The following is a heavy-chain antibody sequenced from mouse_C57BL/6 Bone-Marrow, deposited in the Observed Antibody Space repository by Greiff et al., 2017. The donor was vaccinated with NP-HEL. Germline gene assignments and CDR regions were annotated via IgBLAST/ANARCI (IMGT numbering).Heavy chain of an antibody. V-gene: IGHV1-55*01. J-gene: IGHJ2*01. CDR1: GYTFTSYW. D-gene: IGHD1-1*01. Sequence: VQLQQSGAELVKPGASVKMSCKASGYTFTSYWITWVKQRPGQGLEWIGDIYPGSGSTNYNEKFKSKATLTVDTSSSTAYMQLSSLTSEDSAVYYCARYPIYYYGSSYGRKYYFDYWGQGTTLTVSS. CDR2: IYPGSGST. CDR3: ARYPIYYYGSSYGRKYYFDY.